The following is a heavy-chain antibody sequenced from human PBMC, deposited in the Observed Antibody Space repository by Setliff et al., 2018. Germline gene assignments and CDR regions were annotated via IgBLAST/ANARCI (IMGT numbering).Heavy chain of an antibody. Sequence: PSETLSLTCTVSGGSISRYHWSWIRQPPGKGLEWIGYVQTSGTTNNNPPLKSRVTISVYKSRNQFSLHLISVNAADTAVYYCARHVGTRSRGYNYYYYFMDVWGKGTTVTVSS. CDR3: ARHVGTRSRGYNYYYYFMDV. CDR1: GGSISRYH. CDR2: VQTSGTT. J-gene: IGHJ6*03. V-gene: IGHV4-4*09. D-gene: IGHD3-10*01.